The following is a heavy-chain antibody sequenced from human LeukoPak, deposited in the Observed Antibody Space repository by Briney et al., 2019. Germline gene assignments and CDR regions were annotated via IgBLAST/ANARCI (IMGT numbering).Heavy chain of an antibody. CDR2: ISSSGSTI. V-gene: IGHV3-48*04. D-gene: IGHD3-10*01. CDR3: ARDHGFGEWNYYYYYMDV. CDR1: GFTFSSYG. Sequence: LAGGSLRLSCAASGFTFSSYGMNWVRQAPGKGLEWVAYISSSGSTIYYADSVKGRFTISRDNAKNSLYLQMNSLRAEDTAVYYCARDHGFGEWNYYYYYMDVWGKGTTVTISS. J-gene: IGHJ6*03.